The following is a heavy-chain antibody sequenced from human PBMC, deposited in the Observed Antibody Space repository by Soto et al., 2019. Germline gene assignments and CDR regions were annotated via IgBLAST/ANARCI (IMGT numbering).Heavy chain of an antibody. J-gene: IGHJ5*02. CDR1: GGSISSYY. Sequence: QVQLQESGPGLVKPSETLSLTCTVSGGSISSYYWSWIRQPPGKGLEWIGYIYYSGSTNYNPSLKSRVTISVDTSQNQFSLKLSSVTAADTAVYYCATLHTDYIWGSYRYTTTVLDNWFDPWGQGTLVTVSS. D-gene: IGHD3-16*02. V-gene: IGHV4-59*08. CDR3: ATLHTDYIWGSYRYTTTVLDNWFDP. CDR2: IYYSGST.